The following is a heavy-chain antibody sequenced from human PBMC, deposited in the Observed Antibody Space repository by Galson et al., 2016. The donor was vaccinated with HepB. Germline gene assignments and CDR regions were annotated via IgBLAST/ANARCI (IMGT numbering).Heavy chain of an antibody. CDR1: GGSISSYY. D-gene: IGHD3-22*01. J-gene: IGHJ4*02. Sequence: ETLSLTCTVSGGSISSYYWSWIRQPPGKGLEWIGYIYYSGSTNYNPSLKSRVTTSVDTSKKQFSLKLSSVTAADTAVYYCARHYYDSSGYYQYFDYWGQGTLVTVSS. CDR2: IYYSGST. CDR3: ARHYYDSSGYYQYFDY. V-gene: IGHV4-59*01.